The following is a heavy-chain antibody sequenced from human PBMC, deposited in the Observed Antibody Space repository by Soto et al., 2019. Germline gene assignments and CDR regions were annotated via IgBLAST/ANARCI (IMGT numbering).Heavy chain of an antibody. Sequence: ASVKVSCKVSGYTLTELSMHWVRQAPGKGLEWMGGFDPEDGETIYAQKFQGRVTMTEDTSTDTAYMELSSLRSEDTAVYYCATYYYDSSGYYPLDYWGQGTLVTVSS. CDR2: FDPEDGET. CDR1: GYTLTELS. V-gene: IGHV1-24*01. CDR3: ATYYYDSSGYYPLDY. D-gene: IGHD3-22*01. J-gene: IGHJ4*02.